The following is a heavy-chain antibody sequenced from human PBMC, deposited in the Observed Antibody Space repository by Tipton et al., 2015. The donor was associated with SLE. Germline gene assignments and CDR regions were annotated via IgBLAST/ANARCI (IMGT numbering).Heavy chain of an antibody. CDR2: INTSGAN. Sequence: TLSLTCTISGASINTYFWSWIRQPPGKGLEWIGYINTSGANKNNPSLKSRVNISGDTYKNQFSLKLASVTAADTAVYYCSTDQLRYSGHDGVFDIWGQGTTVSVSS. CDR3: STDQLRYSGHDGVFDI. J-gene: IGHJ3*02. V-gene: IGHV4-4*08. D-gene: IGHD5-12*01. CDR1: GASINTYF.